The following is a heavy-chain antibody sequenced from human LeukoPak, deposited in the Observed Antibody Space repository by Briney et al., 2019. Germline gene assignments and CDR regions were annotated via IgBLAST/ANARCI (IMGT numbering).Heavy chain of an antibody. J-gene: IGHJ4*02. V-gene: IGHV4-38-2*02. D-gene: IGHD5-12*01. CDR1: VYPISRGYY. Sequence: PSDTLSLICTVSVYPISRGYYWGSLRQTPGKGLEWIGCIYHGWSTYYSPSLKSRVTISVDTSKNPFSLKLSSVTVADTAVYYCARLRGRGYSGYGLFDYWGQGTLVTVAS. CDR3: ARLRGRGYSGYGLFDY. CDR2: IYHGWST.